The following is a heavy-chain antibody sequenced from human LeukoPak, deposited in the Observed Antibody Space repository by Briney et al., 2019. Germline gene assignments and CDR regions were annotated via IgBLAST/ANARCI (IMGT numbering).Heavy chain of an antibody. CDR3: VKWGDYDILTNYYVPDY. CDR2: VSWNSGSI. CDR1: GFTFDDYA. Sequence: PGGSLRLSCAASGFTFDDYAMHWVRQAPGKGLEWVSGVSWNSGSIGYADSVKGRFTISRDNSKNTLYLQMNSLRAEDTAIYYCVKWGDYDILTNYYVPDYWGQGSLVTVSS. D-gene: IGHD3-9*01. J-gene: IGHJ4*02. V-gene: IGHV3-9*01.